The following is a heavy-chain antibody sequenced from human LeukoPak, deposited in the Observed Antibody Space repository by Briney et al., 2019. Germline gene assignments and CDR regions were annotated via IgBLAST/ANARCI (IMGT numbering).Heavy chain of an antibody. V-gene: IGHV3-23*01. Sequence: GGSLRLSCAASGFTFSSYAMSWVCQAPGKGLEWVSAISGSGGSTYYADSVKGRFTISRDNSKNTLYLQMNSLRAEDTAVYYCAKDQRGSWWEPIDYWGQGTLVTVSS. CDR3: AKDQRGSWWEPIDY. CDR1: GFTFSSYA. D-gene: IGHD6-13*01. CDR2: ISGSGGST. J-gene: IGHJ4*02.